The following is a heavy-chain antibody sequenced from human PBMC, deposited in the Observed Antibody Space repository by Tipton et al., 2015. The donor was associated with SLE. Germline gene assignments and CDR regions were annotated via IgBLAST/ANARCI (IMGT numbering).Heavy chain of an antibody. Sequence: GSLRLSCAASGFTFSSYAMSWVRQAPGKGLEWVSYISTTGNTIYYADSVKGRFTISRDNAKNSLFLQMNSLRAEDTALYYCAKDTGNWGDAFDIWGQGTMVTVSS. J-gene: IGHJ3*02. CDR1: GFTFSSYA. CDR2: ISTTGNTI. D-gene: IGHD7-27*01. CDR3: AKDTGNWGDAFDI. V-gene: IGHV3-48*01.